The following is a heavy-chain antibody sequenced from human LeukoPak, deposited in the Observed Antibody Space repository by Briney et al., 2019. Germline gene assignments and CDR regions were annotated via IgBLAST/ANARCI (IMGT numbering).Heavy chain of an antibody. Sequence: SETLSLTCTVSGGSISSYYWSWIRQPAGKGLEWIGRIYTSGSTNYNPSLKSRVTMSVDTSKNQFSLKLSSVTAADTAVYYCARGGLYSSSWRPIDYWGQRTLVTVSS. CDR1: GGSISSYY. D-gene: IGHD6-13*01. CDR3: ARGGLYSSSWRPIDY. CDR2: IYTSGST. J-gene: IGHJ4*02. V-gene: IGHV4-4*07.